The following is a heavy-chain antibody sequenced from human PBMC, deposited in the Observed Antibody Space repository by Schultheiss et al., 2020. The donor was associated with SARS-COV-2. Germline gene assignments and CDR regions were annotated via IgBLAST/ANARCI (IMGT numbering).Heavy chain of an antibody. CDR1: GGSTSSSSYY. Sequence: SQTLSLTCTVSGGSTSSSSYYWSWIRQPAGKGLEWIGYIYYSGSTYYNPSLKSRVTISVDTSKNQFSLKLSSVTAADTAVYYCARDRLGVIDYWGQGTLVTVSS. CDR3: ARDRLGVIDY. V-gene: IGHV4-61*09. J-gene: IGHJ4*02. CDR2: IYYSGST.